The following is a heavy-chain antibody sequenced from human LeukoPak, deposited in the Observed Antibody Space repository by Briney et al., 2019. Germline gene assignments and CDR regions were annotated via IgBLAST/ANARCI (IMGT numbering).Heavy chain of an antibody. CDR3: AKLGFDSSGSHSLVDY. CDR2: ITGSGGVI. D-gene: IGHD3-22*01. V-gene: IGHV3-23*01. CDR1: GFTFSTYA. Sequence: GGSLRLSCAASGFTFSTYAMNWVRQAPGKGLEWVSLITGSGGVIRYADSVKGRFTISRDNSKKTVYLQMNSLRDEDTALYYCAKLGFDSSGSHSLVDYWGQGTPVTVSS. J-gene: IGHJ4*02.